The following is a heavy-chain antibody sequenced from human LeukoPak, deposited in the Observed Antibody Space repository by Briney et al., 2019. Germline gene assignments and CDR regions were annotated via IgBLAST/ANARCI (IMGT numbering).Heavy chain of an antibody. CDR3: TRDFMGPTRWLQLNRFDY. D-gene: IGHD5-24*01. J-gene: IGHJ4*02. Sequence: GGSLRLSCTASGFTFGDYAMSWFRQAPGKGLEWVGFIRSKAYGGTTEYAASVKGRFTISRDDSKSIAYLQMNSLKTEDTAVYYCTRDFMGPTRWLQLNRFDYWGQGTLVTVPS. V-gene: IGHV3-49*03. CDR2: IRSKAYGGTT. CDR1: GFTFGDYA.